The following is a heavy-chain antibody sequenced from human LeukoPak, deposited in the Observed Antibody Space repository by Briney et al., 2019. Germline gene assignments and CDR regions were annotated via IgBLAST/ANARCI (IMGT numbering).Heavy chain of an antibody. D-gene: IGHD3-9*01. Sequence: GGSLRLSCAASGFTFSSYGMHWVRQAPGKGLEWVAFIRYDGSNKYYADSVKGRFTISRDNSKNTLYLQMNSLRAEDTAVYYCAKPRLRYFDWLSSLDYWGQGTLVTVSS. CDR1: GFTFSSYG. CDR2: IRYDGSNK. J-gene: IGHJ4*02. CDR3: AKPRLRYFDWLSSLDY. V-gene: IGHV3-30*02.